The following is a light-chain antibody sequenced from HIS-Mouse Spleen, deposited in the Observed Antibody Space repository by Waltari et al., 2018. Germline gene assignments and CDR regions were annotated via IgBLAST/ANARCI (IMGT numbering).Light chain of an antibody. V-gene: IGLV2-8*01. CDR3: SSYAGSNNSLYV. CDR1: SSDVGGYNY. J-gene: IGLJ1*01. Sequence: QSALTQPPSASGSPGQSFPISCTGTSSDVGGYNYVPWYQQNPGKAPKLMIYEVSKRPSGVPDRFSGSKSGNTASLTVSGLQAEDEADYYCSSYAGSNNSLYVFGTGTKVTVL. CDR2: EVS.